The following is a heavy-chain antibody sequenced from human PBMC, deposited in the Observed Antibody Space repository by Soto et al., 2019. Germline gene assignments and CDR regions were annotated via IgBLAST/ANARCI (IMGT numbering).Heavy chain of an antibody. V-gene: IGHV5-10-1*01. J-gene: IGHJ4*02. CDR3: ARHLDAILVRGVIITPNFDY. CDR1: GYSFTSYW. Sequence: GESLKISCKGSGYSFTSYWISWVRQMPGKGLEWMGRIDPSDSYTNYSPSFQGHVTISADKSISTAYLQWSSLKASDTAMYYCARHLDAILVRGVIITPNFDYWGQGTLVTVSS. D-gene: IGHD3-10*01. CDR2: IDPSDSYT.